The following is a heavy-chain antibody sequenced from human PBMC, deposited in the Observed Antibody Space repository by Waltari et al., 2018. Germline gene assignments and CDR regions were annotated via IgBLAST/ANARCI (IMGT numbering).Heavy chain of an antibody. Sequence: QVQLQESGPGLVKPSEPLSLTCTVPGGSFFSYYWSWIRQTPGKGLEWIGYIYSSGETKYNPSLKSRVTISLDTSKSQLSLRLNSVTAPDTAAYYCARGNYYYGMDVWGQGTTVIVSS. J-gene: IGHJ6*02. CDR2: IYSSGET. CDR1: GGSFFSYY. V-gene: IGHV4-59*01. CDR3: ARGNYYYGMDV.